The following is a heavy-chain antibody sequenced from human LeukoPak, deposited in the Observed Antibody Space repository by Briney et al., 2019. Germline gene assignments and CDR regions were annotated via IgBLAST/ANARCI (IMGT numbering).Heavy chain of an antibody. CDR2: INSDGSST. CDR1: GFTFSSRW. J-gene: IGHJ4*02. D-gene: IGHD3-16*01. V-gene: IGHV3-74*01. Sequence: GGSLRLSCVASGFTFSSRWMHWVRQAPGKGLVWVSRINSDGSSTAYADSVKGRFTISRDNAKNTLYLQMNSLRAEDTSVYYCATHPYLDYWGQGTLVTVSS. CDR3: ATHPYLDY.